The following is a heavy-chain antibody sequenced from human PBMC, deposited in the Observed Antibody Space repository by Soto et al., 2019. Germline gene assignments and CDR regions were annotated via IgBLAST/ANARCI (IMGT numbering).Heavy chain of an antibody. Sequence: ASVKVSCKASGGTFSSYTISWVRQAPGQGLEWMGRIIPILGIANYAQKFQGRVTITADKSTSTAYMELSSLRSEDTAVYYCARDDRDCSSTSCYVFDYWGQGTLVTVSS. CDR2: IIPILGIA. CDR1: GGTFSSYT. D-gene: IGHD2-2*01. CDR3: ARDDRDCSSTSCYVFDY. V-gene: IGHV1-69*04. J-gene: IGHJ4*02.